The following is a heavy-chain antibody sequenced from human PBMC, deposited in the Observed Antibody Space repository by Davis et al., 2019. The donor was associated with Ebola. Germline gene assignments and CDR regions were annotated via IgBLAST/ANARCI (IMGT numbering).Heavy chain of an antibody. CDR2: ISDDGSNK. CDR3: ARDPQVYNWNAHPTWDC. D-gene: IGHD1-1*01. CDR1: GFTFNSFG. J-gene: IGHJ4*02. V-gene: IGHV3-30*03. Sequence: GGSLRLSCEASGFTFNSFGMHWVRQAPGKGLEWLAVISDDGSNKYYADSVEGRFTISRDNSKETLYLQVNSLRAEDTALYYCARDPQVYNWNAHPTWDCWGQGTLVSVSS.